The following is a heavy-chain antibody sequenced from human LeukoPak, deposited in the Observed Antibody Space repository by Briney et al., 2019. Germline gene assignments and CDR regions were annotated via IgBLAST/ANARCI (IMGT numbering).Heavy chain of an antibody. V-gene: IGHV3-48*03. D-gene: IGHD6-6*01. CDR1: GFTFSSYE. CDR3: ARESFAARWD. J-gene: IGHJ4*02. Sequence: GGSLRLSCAASGFTFSSYEMNWVRQAPGKGLEWVSYISSSGSTIYYADSVKGRFTISRDNAKNSLYLQMNSLTAEDTAVYYCARESFAARWDWGQGTLVTVSS. CDR2: ISSSGSTI.